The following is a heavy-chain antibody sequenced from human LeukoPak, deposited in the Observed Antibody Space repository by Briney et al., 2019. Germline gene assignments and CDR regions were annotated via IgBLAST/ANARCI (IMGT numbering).Heavy chain of an antibody. CDR2: IYTSGST. J-gene: IGHJ6*03. Sequence: SETLSLTCTVSGGSIRSYYWNWIRQPAGKGLEWIGRIYTSGSTNYNPSLKSRVTISVDTSKNQFSLKLSSVTAADTAVYYCARSVRGAMSGYYYYMDVWGKGTTVTISS. CDR1: GGSIRSYY. D-gene: IGHD3-10*01. V-gene: IGHV4-4*07. CDR3: ARSVRGAMSGYYYYMDV.